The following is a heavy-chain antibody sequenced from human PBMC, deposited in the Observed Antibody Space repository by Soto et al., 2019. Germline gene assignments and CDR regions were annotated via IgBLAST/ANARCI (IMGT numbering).Heavy chain of an antibody. J-gene: IGHJ1*01. V-gene: IGHV2-5*02. D-gene: IGHD3-22*01. CDR2: IYWDDDK. CDR3: ALLTYYYDSSGYYSSAEYFQH. Sequence: QITLKESGPTLVKPTQTLTLTCTFSGFSLSTSGVGVGWIRQPPGKALEWLALIYWDDDKRYSPSLKSRLTITQDPSKNQLVLTMTNMDPVDTATYYCALLTYYYDSSGYYSSAEYFQHWGQGTLVTVSS. CDR1: GFSLSTSGVG.